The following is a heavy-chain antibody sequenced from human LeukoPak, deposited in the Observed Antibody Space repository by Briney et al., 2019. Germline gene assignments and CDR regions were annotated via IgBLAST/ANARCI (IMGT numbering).Heavy chain of an antibody. Sequence: HGASVKVSCKASGYTFTGYYMHWVRQAPGQGLEWMGWISAYNGNTNYAQKLQGRVTMTTDTSTSTAYMELRSLRSDDTAVYYCASLNWLVRGVSKYNWFDPWGQGTLVTVSS. D-gene: IGHD3-10*01. CDR3: ASLNWLVRGVSKYNWFDP. CDR2: ISAYNGNT. CDR1: GYTFTGYY. V-gene: IGHV1-18*04. J-gene: IGHJ5*02.